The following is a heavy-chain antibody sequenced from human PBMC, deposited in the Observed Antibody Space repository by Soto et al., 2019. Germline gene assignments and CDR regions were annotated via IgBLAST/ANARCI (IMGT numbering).Heavy chain of an antibody. CDR2: IYHSGST. V-gene: IGHV4-30-2*01. D-gene: IGHD3-3*01. J-gene: IGHJ4*02. Sequence: QLQLQESGSGLVKPSQTLSLTCAVSGGSISSGGYSWSWIRQPPGKGLEWIGYIYHSGSTYYDPSLKSRVTISVDRSKNQFSLKLSSVTAADTAVYYCARARRFLESVFDYWGQGTLVTVSS. CDR3: ARARRFLESVFDY. CDR1: GGSISSGGYS.